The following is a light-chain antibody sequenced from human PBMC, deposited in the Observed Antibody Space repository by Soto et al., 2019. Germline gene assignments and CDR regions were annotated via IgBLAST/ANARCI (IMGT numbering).Light chain of an antibody. CDR3: CSYAGSSPLYV. CDR1: SSDVGGYDY. J-gene: IGLJ1*01. CDR2: EVT. Sequence: QSALTQPPSASGSPGQSVTISCTGTSSDVGGYDYVSWYQQYPGKTPKLMIFEVTKRPSGVPDRFSGSKSGKTASLTISGLQAEDEGTYYCCSYAGSSPLYVFGTGTKVTVL. V-gene: IGLV2-8*01.